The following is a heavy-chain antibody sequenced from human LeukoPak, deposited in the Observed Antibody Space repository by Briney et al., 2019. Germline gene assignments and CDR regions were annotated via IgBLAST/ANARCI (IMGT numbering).Heavy chain of an antibody. D-gene: IGHD3-10*01. CDR2: IYHSGST. V-gene: IGHV4-38-2*02. CDR1: GYSLSSGYY. Sequence: PSETLSLTCTVSGYSLSSGYYWGWIRQPPGKGLEWIGCIYHSGSTYYNPSLKSRVTISVDTSKNQFSLKLSSVTAADTAVYYCARDRGGDSFDYWGQGTLVTVSS. CDR3: ARDRGGDSFDY. J-gene: IGHJ4*02.